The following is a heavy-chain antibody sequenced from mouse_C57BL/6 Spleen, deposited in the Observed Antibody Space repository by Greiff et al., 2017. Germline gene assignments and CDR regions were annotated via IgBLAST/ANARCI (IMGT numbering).Heavy chain of an antibody. CDR3: ARGITLDV. D-gene: IGHD2-4*01. J-gene: IGHJ1*03. CDR1: VFTFSDYG. Sequence: EVKLVESGGGLVKPGGSLKLSCEASVFTFSDYGMHWVRQAPEKGLEWVAYISSGSSTIYYADTVKGRFTISRDNSKNTLFLQMTSLRSEDTAMYYCARGITLDVWGTGTTVTVSS. CDR2: ISSGSSTI. V-gene: IGHV5-17*01.